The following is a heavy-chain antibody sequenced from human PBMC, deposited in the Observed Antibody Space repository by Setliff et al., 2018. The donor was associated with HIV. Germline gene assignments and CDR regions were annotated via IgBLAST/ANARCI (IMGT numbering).Heavy chain of an antibody. Sequence: GASVKVSCKASGYTFSSYDINWVRQATGQGLEWMGWMNPNSGNTGYAQKFQGRVTMTRNTYISTAYMELRRLKSEDTAVYYCARDYYDSSGYYYRDAFDMWGQGTMVTVSS. CDR2: MNPNSGNT. V-gene: IGHV1-8*02. D-gene: IGHD3-22*01. CDR3: ARDYYDSSGYYYRDAFDM. CDR1: GYTFSSYD. J-gene: IGHJ3*02.